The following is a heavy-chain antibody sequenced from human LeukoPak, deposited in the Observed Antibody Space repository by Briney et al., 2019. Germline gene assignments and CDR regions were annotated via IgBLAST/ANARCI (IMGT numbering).Heavy chain of an antibody. CDR2: ISAYNGDT. CDR3: ARSYHYYGMDV. V-gene: IGHV1-18*01. CDR1: GYTFTSYG. J-gene: IGHJ6*02. Sequence: ASVKVSCKASGYTFTSYGISWVRQAPGQGLGWMGWISAYNGDTNYAQKFQGRVTMTRNTSMSTAYMELSSLRSEDTAVYYCARSYHYYGMDVWGQGTTVTVSS.